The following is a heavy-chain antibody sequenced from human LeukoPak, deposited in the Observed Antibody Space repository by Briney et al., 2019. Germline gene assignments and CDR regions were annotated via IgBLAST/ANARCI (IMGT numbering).Heavy chain of an antibody. CDR1: GGTFNNYV. CDR3: ARGGVRTVTTSSGIIDMDV. CDR2: IIPLFGAA. D-gene: IGHD4-17*01. V-gene: IGHV1-69*01. J-gene: IGHJ6*03. Sequence: GASVKVSCKASGGTFNNYVINWVRQAPGQGLEWMGGIIPLFGAADYAQKFQGRVTITADEFTRTAYMELSSLRSEDTAVYYCARGGVRTVTTSSGIIDMDVWGKGTTVTVSS.